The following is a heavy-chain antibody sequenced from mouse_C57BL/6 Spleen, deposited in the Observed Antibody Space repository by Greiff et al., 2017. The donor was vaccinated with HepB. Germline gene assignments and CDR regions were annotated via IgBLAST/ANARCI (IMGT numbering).Heavy chain of an antibody. CDR2: INPSNGGT. Sequence: QVHVKQPGTELVKPGASVKLSCKASGYTFTSYWMHWVKQRPGQGLEWIGNINPSNGGTNYNEKFKSKATLTVDKSSSTASMQLSSLTSEDSAVYYCARGSNWDYFDYWGQGTTLTVSS. D-gene: IGHD4-1*01. V-gene: IGHV1-53*01. CDR3: ARGSNWDYFDY. J-gene: IGHJ2*01. CDR1: GYTFTSYW.